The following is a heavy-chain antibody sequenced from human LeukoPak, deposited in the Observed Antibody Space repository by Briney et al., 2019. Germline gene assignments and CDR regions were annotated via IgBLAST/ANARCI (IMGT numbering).Heavy chain of an antibody. Sequence: GGSLRLSCAASGFTFSSYEMNWVRQAPGKGLEWFSKISSSGSTINYADSVKGRFTISRDNAKNSLYLQTNSLRAEDTAVYYCARVLYLYGSSSARFDYWGQGTLVTVSS. CDR1: GFTFSSYE. CDR2: ISSSGSTI. D-gene: IGHD6-6*01. CDR3: ARVLYLYGSSSARFDY. J-gene: IGHJ4*02. V-gene: IGHV3-48*03.